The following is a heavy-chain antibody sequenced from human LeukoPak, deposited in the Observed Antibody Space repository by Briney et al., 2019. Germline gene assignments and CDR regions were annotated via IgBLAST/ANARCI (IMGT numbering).Heavy chain of an antibody. J-gene: IGHJ4*02. V-gene: IGHV3-30*04. CDR1: GFTFNIYS. Sequence: GRSLRLSCAASGFTFNIYSMYWVRQAPGKGLEWVASMSSDASSEYYADSVKGRFTISRDNSKNMLYLQINSLRAEDTAVYHCARKKVAAAGKGAFDYWGQGTLVTVSS. D-gene: IGHD6-13*01. CDR2: MSSDASSE. CDR3: ARKKVAAAGKGAFDY.